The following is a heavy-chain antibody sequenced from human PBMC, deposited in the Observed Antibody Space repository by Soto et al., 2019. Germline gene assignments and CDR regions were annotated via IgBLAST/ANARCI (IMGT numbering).Heavy chain of an antibody. V-gene: IGHV3-33*01. CDR1: GFTFSSYG. J-gene: IGHJ4*02. D-gene: IGHD3-10*01. CDR2: IWYDGSNK. Sequence: GGSLSLSCAASGFTFSSYGMHWVRQAPGKGLEWVAVIWYDGSNKYYADSVKGRFTISRDNSKNTLYLQMNSLRAEDTAVYYCARDHHGSGYFDYWGQGTLVTVSS. CDR3: ARDHHGSGYFDY.